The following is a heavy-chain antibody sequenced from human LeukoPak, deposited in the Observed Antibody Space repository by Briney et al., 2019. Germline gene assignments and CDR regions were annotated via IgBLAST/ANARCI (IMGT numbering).Heavy chain of an antibody. J-gene: IGHJ4*02. Sequence: ASVKVSCKASGYSFTAYGLSWVRQAPGQGLEWMGWISVNNGDTSYVEKLRGRLTMTTDTSTSTAYMELRSLRSDDTAVYFCARPGVPNTSGWFVFDYWGQGTLVTVSS. V-gene: IGHV1-18*01. D-gene: IGHD6-19*01. CDR1: GYSFTAYG. CDR2: ISVNNGDT. CDR3: ARPGVPNTSGWFVFDY.